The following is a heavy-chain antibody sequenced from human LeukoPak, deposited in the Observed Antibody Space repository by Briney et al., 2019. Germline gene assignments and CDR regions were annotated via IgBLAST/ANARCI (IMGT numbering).Heavy chain of an antibody. J-gene: IGHJ3*02. D-gene: IGHD5-24*01. CDR3: ARIRDGYNDAYDI. V-gene: IGHV1-46*01. CDR2: INPGGDNT. CDR1: GYTFTKSY. Sequence: ASVKVSCKASGYTFTKSYIHWVRQAPGQRLEWMGLINPGGDNTKYAQNFQGRDTMTSDTSARTVYMELSSLSSEDTAIYYCARIRDGYNDAYDIWGQGTVVTVPS.